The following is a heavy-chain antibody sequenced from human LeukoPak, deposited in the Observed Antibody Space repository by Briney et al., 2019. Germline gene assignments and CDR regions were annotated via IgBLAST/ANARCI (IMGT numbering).Heavy chain of an antibody. D-gene: IGHD6-13*01. CDR2: IRYDGSNK. Sequence: GGSLRLSCAASGFTFSSYGMHWVRQAPGKGLEWVAFIRYDGSNKYYADSVKGRFTISRDNSKNTLYLQMNSLRAEDTAVYYCANLIAAAGRGDYWGQGTLVTVSS. CDR3: ANLIAAAGRGDY. J-gene: IGHJ4*02. CDR1: GFTFSSYG. V-gene: IGHV3-30*02.